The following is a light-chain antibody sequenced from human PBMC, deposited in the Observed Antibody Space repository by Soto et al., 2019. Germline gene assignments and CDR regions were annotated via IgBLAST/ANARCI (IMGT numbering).Light chain of an antibody. V-gene: IGKV3-15*01. Sequence: ETVMTQSPATLSVSPGDIASLSCRASQSVSSNLACYQQKPGQAPRLLIYGASTRATGVPARFSGSGSGTEFTLTISGLQSEDFAVYYCQQYNNWPQTFGQGTKLEIK. CDR2: GAS. J-gene: IGKJ2*01. CDR3: QQYNNWPQT. CDR1: QSVSSN.